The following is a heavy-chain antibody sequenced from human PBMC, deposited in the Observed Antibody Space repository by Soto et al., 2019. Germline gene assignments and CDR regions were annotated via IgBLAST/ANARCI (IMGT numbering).Heavy chain of an antibody. V-gene: IGHV5-51*01. J-gene: IGHJ4*02. CDR1: GDGFTSYW. Sequence: ESLTVSCKGCGDGFTSYWIGWVRQMPGKGLEWMGIIYPGDYDTRYSPSFQGQVTISADKSISTAYLKWSSLKASDTAMYYCARPEYSSSSGDYWGQGTLVTVSS. CDR3: ARPEYSSSSGDY. D-gene: IGHD6-6*01. CDR2: IYPGDYDT.